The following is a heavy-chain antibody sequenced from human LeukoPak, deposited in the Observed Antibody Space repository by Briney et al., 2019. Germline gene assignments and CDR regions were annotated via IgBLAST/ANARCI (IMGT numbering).Heavy chain of an antibody. J-gene: IGHJ3*02. V-gene: IGHV4-59*12. CDR1: GGSISSYY. D-gene: IGHD7-27*01. CDR3: ARVLRLTSGDHDAFDI. Sequence: SETLSLTCTVSGGSISSYYWSWIRQPPGKGLEWIGYIYYSGSTNYNPSLKSRVTISVDTSKNQFSLKLSSVTAADTAVYYCARVLRLTSGDHDAFDIWGQGTMVTVSS. CDR2: IYYSGST.